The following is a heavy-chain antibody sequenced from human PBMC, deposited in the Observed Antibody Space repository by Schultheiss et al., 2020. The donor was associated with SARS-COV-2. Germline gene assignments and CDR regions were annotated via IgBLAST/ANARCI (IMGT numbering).Heavy chain of an antibody. V-gene: IGHV3-30-3*01. D-gene: IGHD4-17*01. CDR1: GFTVSSNY. CDR3: AYLMDHYGDCNY. CDR2: ISYDGSNK. Sequence: SCAASGFTVSSNYMSWVRQAPGKGLEWVAVISYDGSNKYYADSVKGRFTISRDNSKNTLYLQMNSLRAEDTAVYYCAYLMDHYGDCNYWGQGTLVTVSS. J-gene: IGHJ4*02.